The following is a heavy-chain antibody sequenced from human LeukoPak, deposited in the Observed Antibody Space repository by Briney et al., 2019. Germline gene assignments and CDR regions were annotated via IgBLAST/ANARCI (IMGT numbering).Heavy chain of an antibody. J-gene: IGHJ6*03. V-gene: IGHV1-2*02. CDR3: ARGAYSSSWYSYYYYYMDV. CDR1: GYTFTDYY. CDR2: INPNSGGT. Sequence: ASVKVSCKASGYTFTDYYIHWVRQAPGQGLEWMGWINPNSGGTNYAQNFQGRVTMTRDTSISTAYMELSSLRSEDTAVYYCARGAYSSSWYSYYYYYMDVWGKGTTVTISS. D-gene: IGHD6-13*01.